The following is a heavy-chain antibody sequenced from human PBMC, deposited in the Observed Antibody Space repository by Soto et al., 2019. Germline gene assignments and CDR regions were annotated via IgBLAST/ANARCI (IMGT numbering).Heavy chain of an antibody. V-gene: IGHV1-69*08. Sequence: SVKVSCKASGDTFSSYSISWVRQAPGQGLEWMGRIIPMVGTPNYAQKFQGRVTFSADKSTSTAYMALNSLISDDTAVYYCATDGGSTSSSAYNYFMDVWGKGTPVTVSS. CDR1: GDTFSSYS. CDR3: ATDGGSTSSSAYNYFMDV. D-gene: IGHD3-16*01. CDR2: IIPMVGTP. J-gene: IGHJ6*03.